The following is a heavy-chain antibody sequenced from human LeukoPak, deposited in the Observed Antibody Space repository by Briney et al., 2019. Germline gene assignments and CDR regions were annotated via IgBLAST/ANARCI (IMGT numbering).Heavy chain of an antibody. CDR3: AKVRTTTGILDAFDI. D-gene: IGHD1-1*01. V-gene: IGHV5-51*01. Sequence: RGESLKISCKGSGYSFTSYWIGWVRQTPGKGLEWMGIIYPGDSDTRYSPSFQGQVTMSADKSISTAYLQWSSLKASETAMYYCAKVRTTTGILDAFDIWGQGTMVTVSS. CDR2: IYPGDSDT. J-gene: IGHJ3*02. CDR1: GYSFTSYW.